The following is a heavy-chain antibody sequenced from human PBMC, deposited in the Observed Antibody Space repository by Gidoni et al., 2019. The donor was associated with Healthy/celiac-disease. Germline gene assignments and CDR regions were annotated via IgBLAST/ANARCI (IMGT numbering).Heavy chain of an antibody. V-gene: IGHV3-11*01. CDR1: GFTFSDYY. Sequence: QLQLVESGGGLVKPGGSLSLSCAASGFTFSDYYINWIRQAPGKGLEWVSYISSSGRNIYYADSVKGRFTISRDNAKNSLFLQMNSLRAEDTAVYYCARGRQQLVGGCFDYWGQGTLVTVSS. CDR3: ARGRQQLVGGCFDY. D-gene: IGHD6-13*01. J-gene: IGHJ4*02. CDR2: ISSSGRNI.